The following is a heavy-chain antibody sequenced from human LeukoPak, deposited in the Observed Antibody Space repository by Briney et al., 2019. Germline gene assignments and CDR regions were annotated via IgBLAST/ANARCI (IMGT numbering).Heavy chain of an antibody. CDR3: ARGFYAPHMITFGGVPFDY. CDR1: GGSFSGYY. Sequence: SETLSLTCAVYGGSFSGYYWSWIRQPPGKGLEWIGEINHSGSTNYNPSLKSRVTISIDTSKSQFSLKLSSVTAADTAVYCCARGFYAPHMITFGGVPFDYWGQGTLVTVSS. D-gene: IGHD3-16*01. V-gene: IGHV4-34*01. CDR2: INHSGST. J-gene: IGHJ4*02.